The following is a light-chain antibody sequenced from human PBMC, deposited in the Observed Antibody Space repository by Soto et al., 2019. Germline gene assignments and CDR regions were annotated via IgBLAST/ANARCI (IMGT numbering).Light chain of an antibody. V-gene: IGLV3-21*02. CDR2: DDS. Sequence: SYELTQPPSVSVAPGQTARITCGGNNIGSKSVHWYQQKQGQAPVLVVYDDSDRPSGIPERFSGSNSGNTATLTISRVEAGDEADYYCQVWDSSSDPYVFGTGTKVTVL. CDR3: QVWDSSSDPYV. J-gene: IGLJ1*01. CDR1: NIGSKS.